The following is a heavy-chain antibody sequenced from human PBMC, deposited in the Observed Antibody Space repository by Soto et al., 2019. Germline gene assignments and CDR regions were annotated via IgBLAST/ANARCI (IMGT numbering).Heavy chain of an antibody. Sequence: QVQLVQSGAEVKKPGASVKVSCKASGYTFSGCVMHWVRQAPGQGLEWMGWINADNGNTKYAQKFQGRVTMTWDTSGRTAYMEVSSLRAKDTAIYYCASEIDATTATSLDYWGQGTLGTVSS. CDR2: INADNGNT. J-gene: IGHJ4*02. V-gene: IGHV1-3*01. CDR3: ASEIDATTATSLDY. CDR1: GYTFSGCV. D-gene: IGHD4-17*01.